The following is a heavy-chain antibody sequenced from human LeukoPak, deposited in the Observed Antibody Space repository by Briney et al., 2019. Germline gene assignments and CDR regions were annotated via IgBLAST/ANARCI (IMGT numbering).Heavy chain of an antibody. V-gene: IGHV4-39*01. CDR3: ARIGALAHDAFDI. CDR2: IYYSGST. D-gene: IGHD3-10*01. CDR1: GGSISSSSYY. Sequence: SETLSLTCTVSGGSISSSSYYWGWIRQPPGKELEWIGSIYYSGSTYYNPSLKSRVTISVDTSKNQFSLKLSSVTAADTAVYYCARIGALAHDAFDIWGQGTMVTVSS. J-gene: IGHJ3*02.